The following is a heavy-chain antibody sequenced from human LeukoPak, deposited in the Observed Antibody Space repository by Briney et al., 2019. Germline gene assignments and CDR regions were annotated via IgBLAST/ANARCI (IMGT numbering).Heavy chain of an antibody. V-gene: IGHV1-46*01. CDR2: INPSGGST. J-gene: IGHJ4*02. D-gene: IGHD3-22*01. CDR3: ARRGGYYDSSGYYYRITPLGY. Sequence: ASVNVSCKASRYTFTSYYMHWVRQAPRPGLEWMGIINPSGGSTSHAQKFQGRVTMTSDTSTSTVYMELSSLRSEDTAVYYCARRGGYYDSSGYYYRITPLGYWGQGTLVTVSS. CDR1: RYTFTSYY.